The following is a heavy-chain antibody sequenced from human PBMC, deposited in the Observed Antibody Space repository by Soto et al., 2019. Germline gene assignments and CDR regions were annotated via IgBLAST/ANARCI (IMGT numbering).Heavy chain of an antibody. CDR1: GFTFSDYY. V-gene: IGHV3-11*06. D-gene: IGHD6-13*01. J-gene: IGHJ4*02. Sequence: QVRLVESGGGLVKPGGSLRLSCAASGFTFSDYYMSWIRQAPGKGLEWVSYISSSSSYTNYADSVKGRFTISRDNAKNSLYLQMNSLRAEDTAVYYCARAGYSYYYFDYWGQGTLVTVSS. CDR3: ARAGYSYYYFDY. CDR2: ISSSSSYT.